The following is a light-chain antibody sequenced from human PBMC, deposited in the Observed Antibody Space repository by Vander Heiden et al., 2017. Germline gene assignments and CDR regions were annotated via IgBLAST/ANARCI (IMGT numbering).Light chain of an antibody. CDR1: QSISSW. J-gene: IGKJ2*01. CDR2: DAS. V-gene: IGKV1-5*01. CDR3: QQYNSPVT. Sequence: GDRVTITCRASQSISSWLAWYQQKLGKAPKLLIYDASSLESGVPSRFSGSGSGTEFTITTSILQTDDFATYYCQQYNSPVTFGQGTKLEIK.